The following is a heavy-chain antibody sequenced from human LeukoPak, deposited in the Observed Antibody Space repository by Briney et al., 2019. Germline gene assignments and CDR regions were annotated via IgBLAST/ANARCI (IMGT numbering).Heavy chain of an antibody. D-gene: IGHD6-19*01. Sequence: SETLSLTCIVSGGSILTYSWNWIRQSPGKGLEWIGYIPHTGTTSYRSSLKSRVTISVDTSKNQFSLKLSSVTAADTAVYYCARSPPVAGPPFDYWGQGTLVTVSS. CDR3: ARSPPVAGPPFDY. J-gene: IGHJ4*02. CDR2: IPHTGTT. CDR1: GGSILTYS. V-gene: IGHV4-59*01.